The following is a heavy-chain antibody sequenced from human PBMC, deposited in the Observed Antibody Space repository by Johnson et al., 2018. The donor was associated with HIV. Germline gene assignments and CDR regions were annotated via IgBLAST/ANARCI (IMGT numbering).Heavy chain of an antibody. J-gene: IGHJ3*02. CDR2: IPYDGSNQ. D-gene: IGHD3-10*02. Sequence: QVQLVESGGGLVQPGGSLRLSCAASGFTFSSYGMHWVRQAPGKGLEWVAFIPYDGSNQYYADSVKGRFTISRDNSKNTLYLQMNSLRAEDTAVYYCAKERASCSGSDRPGGDAFDIWGQGTMVTVSS. CDR3: AKERASCSGSDRPGGDAFDI. CDR1: GFTFSSYG. V-gene: IGHV3-30*02.